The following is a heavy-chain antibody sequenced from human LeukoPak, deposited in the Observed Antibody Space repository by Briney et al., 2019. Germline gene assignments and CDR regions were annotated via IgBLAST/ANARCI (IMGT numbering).Heavy chain of an antibody. CDR3: TRDSGYSYGFPLDY. Sequence: PGGSLRLSCAASGFTFSSYWMHWVRQAPGKGLVWVSRINSDGSSTNYADSVKGRFTISRDNAKNTLYLQMNSLRAEDTAVYYCTRDSGYSYGFPLDYWGQGTLVTVSS. CDR2: INSDGSST. V-gene: IGHV3-74*01. D-gene: IGHD5-18*01. CDR1: GFTFSSYW. J-gene: IGHJ4*02.